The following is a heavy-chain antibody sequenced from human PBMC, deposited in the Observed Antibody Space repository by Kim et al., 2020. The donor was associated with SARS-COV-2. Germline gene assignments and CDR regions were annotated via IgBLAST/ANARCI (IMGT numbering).Heavy chain of an antibody. Sequence: GGSLRLSCAASGFTFSNAWMSWVRQAPGKGLEWVGRIKSKTDGGTTDYAAPVKGRFTISRDDSKNTLYLQMNSLKTEDTAVYYCTTGLIYIDWFDPWGQGTLVTVSS. CDR3: TTGLIYIDWFDP. V-gene: IGHV3-15*01. J-gene: IGHJ5*02. CDR2: IKSKTDGGTT. CDR1: GFTFSNAW. D-gene: IGHD3-16*01.